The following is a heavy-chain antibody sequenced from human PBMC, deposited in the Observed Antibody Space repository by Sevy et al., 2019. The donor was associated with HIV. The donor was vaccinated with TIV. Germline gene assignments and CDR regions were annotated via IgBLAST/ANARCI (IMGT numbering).Heavy chain of an antibody. CDR1: GFTFSSYW. CDR3: ARGGDIVVVVAATDYYYGMDV. V-gene: IGHV3-74*01. CDR2: INSDGSST. D-gene: IGHD2-15*01. Sequence: GGSLRLSCAASGFTFSSYWMHWVRQAPGKGLVWVSRINSDGSSTSYADSVKGRFTISRDNAKNTLYLQMNSLRAEDTAVDYCARGGDIVVVVAATDYYYGMDVWGQGTTVTVSS. J-gene: IGHJ6*02.